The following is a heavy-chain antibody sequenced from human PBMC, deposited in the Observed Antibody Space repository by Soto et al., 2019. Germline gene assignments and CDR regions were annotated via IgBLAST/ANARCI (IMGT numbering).Heavy chain of an antibody. CDR3: ARDTGWGLGY. V-gene: IGHV4-4*02. CDR2: IYYSGGT. Sequence: QEQLQESGPGLVRPSGTLSLTCAVSGDSIYSNYCWTWVRQPPGKGLEWIAEIYYSGGTSYNPSLKSRVTISMDKSKNQFSLNLTSVTAADTAMYYCARDTGWGLGYWGQGTLVTVSS. D-gene: IGHD6-19*01. J-gene: IGHJ4*02. CDR1: GDSIYSNYC.